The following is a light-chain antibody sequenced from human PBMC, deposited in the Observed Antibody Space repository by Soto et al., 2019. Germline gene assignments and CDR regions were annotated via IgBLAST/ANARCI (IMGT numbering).Light chain of an antibody. CDR3: AAWDDSLNERV. V-gene: IGLV1-44*01. CDR2: SNT. J-gene: IGLJ1*01. Sequence: QSVLTQPPSASGAPGQTVTISCSGSSSNIGSHTVNWYQHLPGTAPKLLIYSNTQRPLGVPVRFSGSKSGTSASLAISGLQSEDEADYYCAAWDDSLNERVFGSGTKVTVL. CDR1: SSNIGSHT.